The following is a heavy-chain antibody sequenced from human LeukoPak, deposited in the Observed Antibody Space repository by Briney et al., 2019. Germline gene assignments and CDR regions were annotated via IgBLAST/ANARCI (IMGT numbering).Heavy chain of an antibody. CDR1: GFTFNIYW. V-gene: IGHV3-74*01. Sequence: PGGSLRLSCAASGFTFNIYWMHWVRQAPRKGLVWVSRINSDGSSTSHADSVKGRFTISRDNAKSTLYLQMTSLRDEDTAVYYCARDRDDYVWGSYPAGYHWGQGTLVTVSS. J-gene: IGHJ5*02. CDR2: INSDGSST. D-gene: IGHD3-16*02. CDR3: ARDRDDYVWGSYPAGYH.